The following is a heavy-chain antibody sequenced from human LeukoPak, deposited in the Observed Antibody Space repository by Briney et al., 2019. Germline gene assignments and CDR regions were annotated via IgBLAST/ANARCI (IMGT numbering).Heavy chain of an antibody. CDR3: ARARLGGHDY. J-gene: IGHJ4*02. CDR2: IYYSGST. Sequence: SETLSLTCTVAGGFISSHYWSWIRQPPGKGLEWIGYIYYSGSTNYNPSLKSRVTISVDTSKNQFSLKLSSVTAADTAVYYCARARLGGHDYWGQGTLVTVSS. CDR1: GGFISSHY. V-gene: IGHV4-59*11. D-gene: IGHD3-16*01.